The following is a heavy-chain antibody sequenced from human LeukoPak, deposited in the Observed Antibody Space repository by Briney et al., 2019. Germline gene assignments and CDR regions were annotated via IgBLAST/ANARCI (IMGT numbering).Heavy chain of an antibody. V-gene: IGHV1-69*06. CDR3: ARGSEWLHLYYYYYYMDV. CDR1: GGTFSSYA. Sequence: SVKVSCKASGGTFSSYAISGVRQAPGQGLEWMGGIIPIFGTANYAQKFQGRVTITADKSTSTAYMELSSLRSEDTAVYYCARGSEWLHLYYYYYYMDVWGKGTTVTVSS. D-gene: IGHD3-3*01. CDR2: IIPIFGTA. J-gene: IGHJ6*03.